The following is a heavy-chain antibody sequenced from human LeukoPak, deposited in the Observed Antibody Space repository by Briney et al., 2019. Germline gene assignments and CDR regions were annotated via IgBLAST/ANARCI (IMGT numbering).Heavy chain of an antibody. CDR1: GGTFSSYT. V-gene: IGHV1-69*04. CDR3: AREGDSSGYHFDY. Sequence: SVKVSCKASGGTFSSYTISWVRQAPGQGLEWMGRIIPILGIANYAQKFQGRVTITADKSTSTAYMELSSLRSEDTAVYYCAREGDSSGYHFDYWGQGTLVTVSS. CDR2: IIPILGIA. D-gene: IGHD3-22*01. J-gene: IGHJ4*02.